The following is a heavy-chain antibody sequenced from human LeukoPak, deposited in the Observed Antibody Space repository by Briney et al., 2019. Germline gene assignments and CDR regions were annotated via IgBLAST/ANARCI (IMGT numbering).Heavy chain of an antibody. CDR1: GGSISSYY. CDR2: IYYSGST. V-gene: IGHV4-59*01. Sequence: PSETLSLTCTVSGGSISSYYWSWIRQPPGKGLEWIGYIYYSGSTNYNPSLKSRVTISVDTSKNQFSLKLSSVTAADTAVYYCAREGSSWYGVDPWGQGTLVTVSS. CDR3: AREGSSWYGVDP. J-gene: IGHJ5*02. D-gene: IGHD6-13*01.